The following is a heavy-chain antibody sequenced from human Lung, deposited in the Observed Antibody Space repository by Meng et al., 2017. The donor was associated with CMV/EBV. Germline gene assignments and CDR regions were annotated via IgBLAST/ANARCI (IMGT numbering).Heavy chain of an antibody. CDR1: GFTFSSYW. CDR2: IKQDGSEK. D-gene: IGHD4-11*01. J-gene: IGHJ6*02. CDR3: AGRGGYGRTTSSHRHYYYHGMDL. V-gene: IGHV3-7*01. Sequence: GGSLRLSCAASGFTFSSYWLSWVRQAPGKGLEWVANIKQDGSEKYYVDSVKDRFTISRENAKNSLYQKMNSLIAQDSAVYDGAGRGGYGRTTSSHRHYYYHGMDLWGQGTLVTVSS.